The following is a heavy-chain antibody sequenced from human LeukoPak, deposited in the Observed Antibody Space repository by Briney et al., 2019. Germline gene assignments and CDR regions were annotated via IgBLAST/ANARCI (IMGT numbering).Heavy chain of an antibody. D-gene: IGHD2-15*01. CDR3: AGGTCSGGSCYSLGGIDY. V-gene: IGHV4/OR15-8*02. CDR1: GGSISSNNW. Sequence: SETLSLTCAVSGGSISSNNWWNWVRQSPGKGLEWIGEIYHSGNTNYNASLKSRVTISLDKSKNQFSLKLSSVSAADTAVYYCAGGTCSGGSCYSLGGIDYWGQGTLVTVSS. J-gene: IGHJ4*02. CDR2: IYHSGNT.